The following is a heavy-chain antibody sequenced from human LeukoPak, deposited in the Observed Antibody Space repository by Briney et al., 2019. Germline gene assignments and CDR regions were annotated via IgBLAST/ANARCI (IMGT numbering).Heavy chain of an antibody. CDR3: AGGDYDYFDY. Sequence: TGGSLRLSCVASGFTFSSYSMNWVRQVPGKGLEWVSSISSSSSYIYYADSVKGRFTISRDNAKNSLYLQMNSLRAEDTAVYYCAGGDYDYFDYWGQGTLVTVSS. J-gene: IGHJ4*02. D-gene: IGHD4-17*01. CDR1: GFTFSSYS. V-gene: IGHV3-21*01. CDR2: ISSSSSYI.